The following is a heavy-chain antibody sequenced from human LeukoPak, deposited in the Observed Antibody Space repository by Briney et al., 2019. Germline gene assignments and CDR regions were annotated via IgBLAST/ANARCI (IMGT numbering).Heavy chain of an antibody. D-gene: IGHD2-2*02. V-gene: IGHV3-21*01. CDR3: TRTCVSTICNTGRYGMDV. CDR2: ISSSSSYM. J-gene: IGHJ6*02. Sequence: ETLSLTCTVSGGSISSSSYYWGWIRQPPGKGLEWVSSISSSSSYMYYEDSLKGRFTISRDNAKNSLYLQMSILGADDTAVYYCTRTCVSTICNTGRYGMDVWGQGTTVTVSS. CDR1: GGSISSSS.